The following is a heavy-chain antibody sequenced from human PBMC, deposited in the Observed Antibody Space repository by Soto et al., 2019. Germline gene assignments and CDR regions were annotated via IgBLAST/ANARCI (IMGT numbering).Heavy chain of an antibody. D-gene: IGHD3-3*01. V-gene: IGHV5-51*01. CDR2: IFPDDSDT. J-gene: IGHJ4*02. Sequence: GESLQISCKASGYIIKNYWIGWVRQMPGQGLEWMGIIFPDDSDTRYSPSFQGHVTISVDKSISTAYVQWSSLKASDSAIYYCFTGGVTSRTSDYWGQGTMLTVSA. CDR1: GYIIKNYW. CDR3: FTGGVTSRTSDY.